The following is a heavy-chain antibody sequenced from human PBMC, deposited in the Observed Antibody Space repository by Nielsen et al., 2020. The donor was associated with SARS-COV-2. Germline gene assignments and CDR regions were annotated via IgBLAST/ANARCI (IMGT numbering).Heavy chain of an antibody. J-gene: IGHJ6*02. D-gene: IGHD3-3*01. Sequence: SETLSLTCAVYGGSFSGSYWAWIRQPLGKGLEWIGEINPSGSTHYNPSLKSRVTISVDTSKNQFSLKLSSVTAADTAVYFCAGGRFLEWLFPNYYGMDVWGQGTTVTVSS. CDR1: GGSFSGSY. CDR3: AGGRFLEWLFPNYYGMDV. V-gene: IGHV4-34*01. CDR2: INPSGST.